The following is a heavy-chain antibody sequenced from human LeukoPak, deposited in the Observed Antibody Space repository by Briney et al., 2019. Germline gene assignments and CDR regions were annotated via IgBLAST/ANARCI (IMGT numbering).Heavy chain of an antibody. J-gene: IGHJ4*02. Sequence: ASGRLSGSASGYIFSDYYMHWWRRAPGQGLGWLGWINAKSGAADYAKQFRGRVTMTRDTSINTDYMEMTRVTPDETAVYYCARRAEAETSPLDFWGQGTLVIVS. CDR3: ARRAEAETSPLDF. CDR1: GYIFSDYY. D-gene: IGHD6-13*01. CDR2: INAKSGAA. V-gene: IGHV1-2*02.